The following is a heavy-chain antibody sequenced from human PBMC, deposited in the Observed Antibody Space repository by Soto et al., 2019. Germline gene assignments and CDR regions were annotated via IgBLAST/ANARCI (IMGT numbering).Heavy chain of an antibody. CDR2: VHYLGST. J-gene: IGHJ4*02. CDR1: CGSISSYG. Sequence: SETLCLPCTVSCGSISSYGVRCIRQAPGKGPEWIGNVHYLGSTNYNPSLKSRVTISIDTSKNQVSLKLSSVTAADTAVYYRARVAGDDGDYVFGYWGQGALDTVSS. V-gene: IGHV4-59*01. D-gene: IGHD3-10*02. CDR3: ARVAGDDGDYVFGY.